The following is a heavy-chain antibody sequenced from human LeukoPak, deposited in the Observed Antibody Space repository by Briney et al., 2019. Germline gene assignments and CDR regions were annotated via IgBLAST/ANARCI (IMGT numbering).Heavy chain of an antibody. V-gene: IGHV1-2*02. CDR1: GYTFTGYY. J-gene: IGHJ4*02. CDR3: ARNYYDSSGYYPLDFDY. Sequence: GASVKCSCKASGYTFTGYYMHWVREAPGQGLEWMGWINPNSGGTNYAQKFQGRVTMTRDTSISTAYMELSRLRSDDTAVYYCARNYYDSSGYYPLDFDYWGQGTLVTVSS. D-gene: IGHD3-22*01. CDR2: INPNSGGT.